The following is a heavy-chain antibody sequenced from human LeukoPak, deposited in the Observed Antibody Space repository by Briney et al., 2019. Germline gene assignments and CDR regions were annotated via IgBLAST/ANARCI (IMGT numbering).Heavy chain of an antibody. CDR3: ARVPALEWLPLDY. Sequence: ASVKVSCKASGYTFTSYYMHWERQAPGQGLEWMGLINPTGGSTGYAQKFQGRVTMTRDMSTSTVYMELSSLRSEDTAVYYCARVPALEWLPLDYWGQGTLVTVSS. J-gene: IGHJ4*02. D-gene: IGHD3-3*01. V-gene: IGHV1-46*01. CDR1: GYTFTSYY. CDR2: INPTGGST.